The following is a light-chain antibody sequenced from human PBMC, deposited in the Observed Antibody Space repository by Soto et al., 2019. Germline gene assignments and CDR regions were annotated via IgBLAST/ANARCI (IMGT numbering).Light chain of an antibody. CDR2: DAS. Sequence: EIVLTQSPATLSLSPGERATLSCRASQSVSSYLAWYQQKPGQAPRLLIYDASNRATGIPARFSGSGSGTDFTLTISSLEPEDFAVYYCQQRSNSFGGGTKVAIK. CDR3: QQRSNS. J-gene: IGKJ4*01. V-gene: IGKV3-11*01. CDR1: QSVSSY.